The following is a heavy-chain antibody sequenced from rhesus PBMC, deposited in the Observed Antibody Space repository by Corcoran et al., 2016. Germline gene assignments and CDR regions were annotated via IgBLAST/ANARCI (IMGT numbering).Heavy chain of an antibody. J-gene: IGHJ6*01. D-gene: IGHD3-3*01. Sequence: EVQLVQSGAEVKRPGESLKISCKTSGYSFTSYWISWVRQMPGKGLEWMGAIDPSDSDTRYNPSLQGQVTISADKSLSTAYLQWSRLKASDTATYYCAKGKYLDWLSLKSYGLDSWGQGVVVTVSS. CDR1: GYSFTSYW. V-gene: IGHV5-20*01. CDR3: AKGKYLDWLSLKSYGLDS. CDR2: IDPSDSDT.